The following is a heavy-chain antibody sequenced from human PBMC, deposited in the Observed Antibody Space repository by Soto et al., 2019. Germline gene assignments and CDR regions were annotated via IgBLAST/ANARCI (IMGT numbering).Heavy chain of an antibody. Sequence: IRLVQSGTEVKKPGASVKVSCKASGYTFTNYGISWVSQAPGQGLEWMGWISGNDGNAHYDQKFQARVSMTIDTSTNTAYMALSLLRADDTAVFYCAKVSIGWYHYYGMDVGGQGTTGTVSS. J-gene: IGHJ6*02. CDR2: ISGNDGNA. CDR3: AKVSIGWYHYYGMDV. D-gene: IGHD2-2*01. V-gene: IGHV1-18*04. CDR1: GYTFTNYG.